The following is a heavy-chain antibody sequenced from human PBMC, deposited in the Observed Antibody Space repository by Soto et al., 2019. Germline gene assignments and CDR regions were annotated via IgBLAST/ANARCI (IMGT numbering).Heavy chain of an antibody. D-gene: IGHD1-7*01. CDR3: ARDELELGAFDI. J-gene: IGHJ3*02. CDR1: GYTFTSYY. CDR2: INPSGGST. Sequence: ASVKVSCKASGYTFTSYYMHWLRQAPGQGLEWMGIINPSGGSTSYAQKFQGRVTMTRDTSTSTVYMELSSLRSEDTAVYYCARDELELGAFDIWGQGTMVTVSS. V-gene: IGHV1-46*01.